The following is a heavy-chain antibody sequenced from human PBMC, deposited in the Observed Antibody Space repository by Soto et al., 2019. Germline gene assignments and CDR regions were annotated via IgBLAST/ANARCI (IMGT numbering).Heavy chain of an antibody. Sequence: GASVKVSCKASGGTFSSYTISWVRQAPGQGLEWMGRIIPILGIANYAQKFQGRVTITADKSTSTAYMELSSLRSEDTAVYYCARVSGPYYDILTGSYNWFDPWGQGTLVTSPQ. CDR3: ARVSGPYYDILTGSYNWFDP. D-gene: IGHD3-9*01. CDR1: GGTFSSYT. V-gene: IGHV1-69*02. CDR2: IIPILGIA. J-gene: IGHJ5*02.